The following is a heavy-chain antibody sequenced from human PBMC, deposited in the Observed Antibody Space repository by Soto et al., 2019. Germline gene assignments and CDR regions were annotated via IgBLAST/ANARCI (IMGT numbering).Heavy chain of an antibody. CDR2: INPDGSST. CDR3: ARVHSLDYYGMDV. J-gene: IGHJ6*02. D-gene: IGHD5-18*01. CDR1: GFTFSSYW. Sequence: GGSLRLSCAASGFTFSSYWMHWVRQAPGKGLVWVSRINPDGSSTSYADSVKGRFTISRDNAKNTLYLQMNSLRVEDTALYYCARVHSLDYYGMDVWGQGTMVTVSS. V-gene: IGHV3-74*01.